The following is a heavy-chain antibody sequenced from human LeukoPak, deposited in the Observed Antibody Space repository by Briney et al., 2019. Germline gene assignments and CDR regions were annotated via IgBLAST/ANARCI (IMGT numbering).Heavy chain of an antibody. J-gene: IGHJ4*02. CDR1: GGSFSGYY. CDR3: ARGPMPKSSSGVVN. CDR2: INHSGST. D-gene: IGHD6-6*01. V-gene: IGHV4-34*01. Sequence: SETLSLTCAVYGGSFSGYYWSWIRQPPGKGPEWIGEINHSGSTNYNPSLKSRVTISVDTSKNQFSLKLSSVTAADTAVYYCARGPMPKSSSGVVNWGQGTLVTVSS.